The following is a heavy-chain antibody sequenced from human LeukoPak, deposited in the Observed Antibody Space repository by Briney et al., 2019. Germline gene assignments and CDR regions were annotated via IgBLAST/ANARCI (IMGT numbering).Heavy chain of an antibody. CDR2: IYYSGST. V-gene: IGHV4-39*07. CDR1: GGSISSSSSY. J-gene: IGHJ5*02. Sequence: SETLSLTCTVSGGSISSSSSYWGWIRQPPGKGLEWIGSIYYSGSTYYNPSLKSRVTISVDTSKNQFSLKLSSVTAADTAVYYCARRGPYGSGANWFDPWGQGTLVTVSS. CDR3: ARRGPYGSGANWFDP. D-gene: IGHD3-10*01.